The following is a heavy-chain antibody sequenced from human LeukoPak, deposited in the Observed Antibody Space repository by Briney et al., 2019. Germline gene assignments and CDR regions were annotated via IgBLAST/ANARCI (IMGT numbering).Heavy chain of an antibody. CDR3: ARDPYSGNYGNDYYYMDV. V-gene: IGHV4-34*01. D-gene: IGHD1-26*01. CDR1: GGSFSGYY. CDR2: INHSGST. J-gene: IGHJ6*03. Sequence: PSETLSLTCAVYGGSFSGYYWSWIRQPPGKGLEWIGEINHSGSTNYNPSLKSRVTISVDTSKNQFSLRLSSVTAADTAVYYCARDPYSGNYGNDYYYMDVWGKGTTVTISS.